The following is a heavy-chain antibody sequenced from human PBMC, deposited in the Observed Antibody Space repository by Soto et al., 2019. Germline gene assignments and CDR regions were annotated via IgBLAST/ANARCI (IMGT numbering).Heavy chain of an antibody. Sequence: GGSLRLSCAASGFTFSSYSMNWVRQAPGKGLEWVSSISSSSSYIYYADSVKGRFTISRDNAKNSLYLQMNSLRAEDTAVYYCARDRYYDSSGYYFDAFDIWGQGTMVTVSS. J-gene: IGHJ3*02. D-gene: IGHD3-22*01. V-gene: IGHV3-21*01. CDR1: GFTFSSYS. CDR2: ISSSSSYI. CDR3: ARDRYYDSSGYYFDAFDI.